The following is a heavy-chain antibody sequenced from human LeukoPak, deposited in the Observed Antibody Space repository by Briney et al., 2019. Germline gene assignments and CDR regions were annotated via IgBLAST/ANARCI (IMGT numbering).Heavy chain of an antibody. D-gene: IGHD7-27*01. V-gene: IGHV3-74*01. J-gene: IGHJ4*02. CDR2: INSDGSST. CDR1: GFTFSSYW. CDR3: ARIPKTGGYFDY. Sequence: QPGGSLRLSCAASGFTFSSYWMHWVRQAPGKGLVWVSRINSDGSSTSYADSVKGRFTISRDNAKNTLYLQMNSLRAEDTAVYYCARIPKTGGYFDYWGQGTPVTVSS.